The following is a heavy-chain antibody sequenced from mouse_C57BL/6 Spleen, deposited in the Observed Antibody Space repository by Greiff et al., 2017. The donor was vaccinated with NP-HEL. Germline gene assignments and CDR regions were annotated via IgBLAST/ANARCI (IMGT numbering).Heavy chain of an antibody. CDR3: ARLNGDNWDFDV. CDR2: IYPGDGDT. J-gene: IGHJ1*03. D-gene: IGHD4-1*01. V-gene: IGHV1-82*01. CDR1: GYAFRSSW. Sequence: QVQLKESGPELVKPGASVKISCKASGYAFRSSWMNWVKQRPGKGLEWIGRIYPGDGDTNYNGKFKGKATLTADKSSSTAYMQLSSLTSEDSAVYVCARLNGDNWDFDVWGTGTTVTVSS.